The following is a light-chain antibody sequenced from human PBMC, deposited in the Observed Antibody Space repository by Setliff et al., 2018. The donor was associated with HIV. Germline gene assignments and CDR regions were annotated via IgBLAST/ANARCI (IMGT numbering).Light chain of an antibody. Sequence: QSVLTQPASVSWFPGQSITISCTGTNNDIGDYNYVSWYQQHPGKAPKLIIYDVSYRPPGVSDRFSGSKSGNTASLTISGLQAEDEAYYFCSSYTTADTYALFGGGTKVTVL. CDR2: DVS. CDR3: SSYTTADTYAL. V-gene: IGLV2-14*03. CDR1: NNDIGDYNY. J-gene: IGLJ2*01.